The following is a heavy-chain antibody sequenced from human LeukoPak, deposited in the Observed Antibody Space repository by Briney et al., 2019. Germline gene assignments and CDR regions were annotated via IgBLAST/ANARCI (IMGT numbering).Heavy chain of an antibody. CDR2: SSAYNGDT. J-gene: IGHJ4*02. CDR1: GYTFTSYG. V-gene: IGHV1-18*01. CDR3: ARDEYSSSWYYFDY. Sequence: ASVKVSCKASGYTFTSYGISWVRQAPGQGLEGMGWSSAYNGDTNYAQKLQGRVTMTTDTSTSTAYMELRSLRSDDTAVYYCARDEYSSSWYYFDYWGQGTLVTVSS. D-gene: IGHD6-13*01.